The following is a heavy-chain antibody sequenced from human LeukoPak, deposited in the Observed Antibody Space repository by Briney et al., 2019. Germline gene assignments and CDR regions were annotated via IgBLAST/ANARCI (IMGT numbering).Heavy chain of an antibody. CDR2: ISYDGINK. J-gene: IGHJ3*02. CDR3: ARGVSYDYVWGSYRAGAFDI. D-gene: IGHD3-16*02. CDR1: GFTFSSYA. Sequence: GGSLRLSCAASGFTFSSYAMYWVRQAPGKGLEWGAVISYDGINKYYADSVKGRFTISRDNSKNTLYLQMNSLRAEDTAVYYCARGVSYDYVWGSYRAGAFDIWGQGTMVTVSS. V-gene: IGHV3-30*04.